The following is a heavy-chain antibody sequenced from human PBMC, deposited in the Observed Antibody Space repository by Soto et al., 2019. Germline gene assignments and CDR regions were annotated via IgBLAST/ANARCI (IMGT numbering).Heavy chain of an antibody. J-gene: IGHJ5*01. CDR1: GFTFSNAW. D-gene: IGHD4-17*01. CDR3: TTVERYDYGVDS. CDR2: LKNKADGETT. V-gene: IGHV3-15*01. Sequence: GGSLRLSCAASGFTFSNAWMSCVRQAPGKGLEWIGRLKNKADGETTNYAAPVSGRFTISRDDSENTLYLQMNGLKTEDTGIYYCTTVERYDYGVDSWGQGTLVTVSS.